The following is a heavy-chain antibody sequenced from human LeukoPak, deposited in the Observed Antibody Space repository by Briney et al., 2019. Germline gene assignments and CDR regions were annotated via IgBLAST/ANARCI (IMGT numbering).Heavy chain of an antibody. Sequence: SETLSLTCAVYGGSFSGYYWSWIRQPPGKGLEWIGEINHSGSTNYNPSLKSRVTISVDTSKNRFSLKLSSVTAADTAVYYCARKKYYYDSSGYRSTNWLDPWGQGTLVTVSS. D-gene: IGHD3-22*01. CDR1: GGSFSGYY. CDR3: ARKKYYYDSSGYRSTNWLDP. V-gene: IGHV4-34*01. CDR2: INHSGST. J-gene: IGHJ5*02.